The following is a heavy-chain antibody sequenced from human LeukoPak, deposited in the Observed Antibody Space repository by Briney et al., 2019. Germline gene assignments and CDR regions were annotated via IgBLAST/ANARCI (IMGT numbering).Heavy chain of an antibody. D-gene: IGHD3-9*01. J-gene: IGHJ4*02. CDR1: GGSFSGYY. V-gene: IGHV4-34*01. CDR2: INHSGST. CDR3: ESHRGLGILTGYYRYYFDY. Sequence: SETLSLTCALYGGSFSGYYWGWIRQPPGKGLEWSGEINHSGSTTYNPSPKSRVTISVDTSKNQFSLKLSSVTAAATAVYYCESHRGLGILTGYYRYYFDYWGQGTLVTVSS.